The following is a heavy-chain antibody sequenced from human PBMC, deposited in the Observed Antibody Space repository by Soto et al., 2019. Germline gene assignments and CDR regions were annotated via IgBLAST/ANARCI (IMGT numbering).Heavy chain of an antibody. J-gene: IGHJ4*02. Sequence: QVQLVESGGGVVQPGRSLRLSCAASGFTFSNYGMHWVRQAPGKGLEWVAVIWYDGSNKYYAESVKGRFTSSRDNSKNTLYLQMNSLRAEDTSVYYCATALETGDYWGQGTLVTVSS. CDR1: GFTFSNYG. D-gene: IGHD3-10*01. CDR2: IWYDGSNK. V-gene: IGHV3-33*01. CDR3: ATALETGDY.